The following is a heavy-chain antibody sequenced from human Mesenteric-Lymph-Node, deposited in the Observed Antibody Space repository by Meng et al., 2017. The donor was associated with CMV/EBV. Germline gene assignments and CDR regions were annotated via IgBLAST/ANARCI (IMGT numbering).Heavy chain of an antibody. J-gene: IGHJ1*01. CDR1: IGSISSSSYY. CDR2: IYYSGGT. Sequence: SETLSLTCTVSIGSISSSSYYWGWIRQPPGKGLEWIGSIYYSGGTYYNPSLKSRVTISVDTSKNQFSRKLSSVTAADTAVYYCAREGGYCGSTSCLEYFQHWGQGTLVTVSS. V-gene: IGHV4-39*07. D-gene: IGHD2-2*01. CDR3: AREGGYCGSTSCLEYFQH.